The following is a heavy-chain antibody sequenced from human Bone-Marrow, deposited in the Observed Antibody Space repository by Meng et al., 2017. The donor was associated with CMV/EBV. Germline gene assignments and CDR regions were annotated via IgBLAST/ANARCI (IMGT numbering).Heavy chain of an antibody. D-gene: IGHD3-3*01. V-gene: IGHV3-21*01. CDR3: ARGGNSFWSGYFYGMDV. CDR2: ISSSSYI. J-gene: IGHJ6*02. CDR1: GFTFSSYS. Sequence: GESLKSSCAASGFTFSSYSMNWVRQAPGKGLEWVSSISSSSYIYYADSVKGRFTISRDNAKNSLYLQMNSLRAEDTAVYYCARGGNSFWSGYFYGMDVWGQGTTVTVSS.